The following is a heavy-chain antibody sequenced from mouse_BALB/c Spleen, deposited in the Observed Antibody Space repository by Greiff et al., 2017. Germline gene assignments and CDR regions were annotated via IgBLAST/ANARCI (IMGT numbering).Heavy chain of an antibody. V-gene: IGHV1-14*01. CDR1: GYTFTSYV. D-gene: IGHD3-1*01. CDR2: INPYNDGT. CDR3: ARSGKTGYFDV. J-gene: IGHJ1*01. Sequence: EVKLQESGPELVKPGASVKMSCKASGYTFTSYVMHWVKQKPGQGLEWIGYINPYNDGTKYNEKFKGKATLTSDKSSSTAYMELSSLTSEDSAVYYCARSGKTGYFDVWGAGTTVTVSA.